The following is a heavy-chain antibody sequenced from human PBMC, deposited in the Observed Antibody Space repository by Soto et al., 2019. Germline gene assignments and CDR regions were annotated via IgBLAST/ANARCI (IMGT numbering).Heavy chain of an antibody. CDR3: ATVGLYSSSWYRSLIFDY. V-gene: IGHV1-24*01. J-gene: IGHJ4*02. CDR1: GYTLTELS. Sequence: GASVKVSCKVSGYTLTELSMHWVRQAPGKGLEWMGGFDPEDGETIYAQKFQGRVTMTEDTSTDTAYMELSSLRSEDTAVYYCATVGLYSSSWYRSLIFDYWGQGTLVTVSS. CDR2: FDPEDGET. D-gene: IGHD6-13*01.